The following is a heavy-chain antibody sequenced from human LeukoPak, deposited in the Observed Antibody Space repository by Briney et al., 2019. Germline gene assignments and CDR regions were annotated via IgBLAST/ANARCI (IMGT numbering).Heavy chain of an antibody. CDR3: ATVLGYCSSTSCYEWVYYYYGMDV. D-gene: IGHD2-2*01. V-gene: IGHV1-46*01. CDR2: INPSAGST. Sequence: GASVKVSCTASGYTFTSYYMHWVRQAPGQGLEWMGIINPSAGSTSYAQKFQGRVTMTRDTSTSTVYMELSSLRSEDTAVYYCATVLGYCSSTSCYEWVYYYYGMDVWGQGTSVTVSS. CDR1: GYTFTSYY. J-gene: IGHJ6*02.